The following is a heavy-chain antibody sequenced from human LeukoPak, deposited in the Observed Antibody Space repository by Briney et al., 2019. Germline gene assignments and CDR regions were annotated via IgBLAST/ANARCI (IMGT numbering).Heavy chain of an antibody. CDR1: GFSFTNVW. CDR3: ARDGPYSTSSTHPP. D-gene: IGHD6-6*01. CDR2: IKQDGSEK. Sequence: GGSLRLSCAVSGFSFTNVWMSWVRQAPGKGLEWVANIKQDGSEKYYVGSVKGRFTISRDNAKNSLYLQMDSLRAEDTAVYYCARDGPYSTSSTHPPWGQGTLVTVSS. V-gene: IGHV3-7*03. J-gene: IGHJ5*02.